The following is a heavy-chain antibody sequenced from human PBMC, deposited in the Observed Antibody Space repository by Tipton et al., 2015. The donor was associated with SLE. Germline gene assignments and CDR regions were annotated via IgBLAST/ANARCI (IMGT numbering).Heavy chain of an antibody. V-gene: IGHV4-4*02. J-gene: IGHJ5*02. D-gene: IGHD4-11*01. Sequence: SLRLSCAVSGGSISSSNWWSWVRQPPGKGLEWIGEIYHSGSTNYNPSLKSRVTISVDKSKNQFSLKLSSVTAADTAVYYCARGARAVRQFDPWGQGTPVTVSS. CDR1: GGSISSSNW. CDR2: IYHSGST. CDR3: ARGARAVRQFDP.